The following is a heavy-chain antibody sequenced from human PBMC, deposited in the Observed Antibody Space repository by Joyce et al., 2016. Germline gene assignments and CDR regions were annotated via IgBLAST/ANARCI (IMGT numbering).Heavy chain of an antibody. J-gene: IGHJ4*02. CDR3: ARSAVSGTLSPFFDY. CDR2: INPEDSNT. CDR1: GYSFTSYW. Sequence: EVQLVQSGGEVKKPGESLKISCKGVGYSFTSYWLGWVRQMPGKVLELMGIINPEDSNTRYSPSFQGQVTISVDRSIKTAHLRWGSLRASDTAIYYCARSAVSGTLSPFFDYWGQGSLVTVSS. D-gene: IGHD1-26*01. V-gene: IGHV5-51*01.